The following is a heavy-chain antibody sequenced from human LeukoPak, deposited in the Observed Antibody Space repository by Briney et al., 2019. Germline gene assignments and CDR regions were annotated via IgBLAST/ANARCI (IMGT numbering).Heavy chain of an antibody. V-gene: IGHV4-31*03. Sequence: PSRTLSLTCTVSGGSISSGGYSWSWIRQHPGKGPEWIGYIYYSGSTYYNPSLKSRVTISVDTSKNQFSLKLSSVTAADTAVYYCARTAYYYGSGSYYSDYYYYGMDVWGQGTTVTVSS. D-gene: IGHD3-10*01. CDR3: ARTAYYYGSGSYYSDYYYYGMDV. CDR1: GGSISSGGYS. J-gene: IGHJ6*02. CDR2: IYYSGST.